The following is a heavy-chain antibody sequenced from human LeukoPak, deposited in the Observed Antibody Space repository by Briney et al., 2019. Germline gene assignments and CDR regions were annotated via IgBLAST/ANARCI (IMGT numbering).Heavy chain of an antibody. CDR2: ISSNGGST. CDR3: ARDAADDSSGLGAFDI. D-gene: IGHD3-22*01. Sequence: GGSLRLSCAASGFTFSSYAMHWVRQAPGKGLEYVSAISSNGGSTYYANSVKGRFTISRDNSKNTLYLQMGSLRAADMAVYYCARDAADDSSGLGAFDIWGQGTMVTVSS. CDR1: GFTFSSYA. J-gene: IGHJ3*02. V-gene: IGHV3-64*01.